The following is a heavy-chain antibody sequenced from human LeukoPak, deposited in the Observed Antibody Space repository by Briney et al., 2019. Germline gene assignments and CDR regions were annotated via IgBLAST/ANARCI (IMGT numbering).Heavy chain of an antibody. CDR3: ARDPRDWYGVRGVFDY. CDR2: IYYSGST. Sequence: SQTLSLTCTVSGGXISSGGYYWSWIRQHPGKGLEWIGYIYYSGSTYYNPSLKSRVTISVDTSKNQFSLKLSSVTAADTAVYYCARDPRDWYGVRGVFDYWGQGTLVTVSS. CDR1: GGXISSGGYY. J-gene: IGHJ4*02. V-gene: IGHV4-31*03. D-gene: IGHD3-10*01.